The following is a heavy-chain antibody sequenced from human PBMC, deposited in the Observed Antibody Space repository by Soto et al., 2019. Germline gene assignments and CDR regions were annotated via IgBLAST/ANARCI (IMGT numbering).Heavy chain of an antibody. CDR3: AASNWNYLPYYAFDI. V-gene: IGHV1-8*01. J-gene: IGHJ3*02. D-gene: IGHD1-7*01. Sequence: ASVKVSCKASGYTFTSYDINWVRQATGQGLEWMGWMNPNSGNTGYAQKFQGRVTMTRNTSISTAYMELSSLRSEDTAVYYCAASNWNYLPYYAFDIWGQGTMVTVSS. CDR2: MNPNSGNT. CDR1: GYTFTSYD.